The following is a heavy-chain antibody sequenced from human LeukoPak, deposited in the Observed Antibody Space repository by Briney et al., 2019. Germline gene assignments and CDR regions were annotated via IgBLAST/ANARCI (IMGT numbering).Heavy chain of an antibody. CDR2: INPSGDGT. V-gene: IGHV1-46*01. CDR1: GYTFTSYY. J-gene: IGHJ4*02. CDR3: ARGVRSAAPFDY. D-gene: IGHD2-15*01. Sequence: ASVKVSCKASGYTFTSYYMHWVRQAPGQGLEWMGVINPSGDGTSYAQKFQGRVTMTRNVSTSTVYMELSSLRSEDTAVYYCARGVRSAAPFDYWGQGTLVTVSS.